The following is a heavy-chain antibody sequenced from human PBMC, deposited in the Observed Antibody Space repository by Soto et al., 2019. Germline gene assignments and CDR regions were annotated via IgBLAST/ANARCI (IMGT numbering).Heavy chain of an antibody. V-gene: IGHV2-5*02. CDR2: IYWDDDK. CDR1: GFSLSSTRMA. J-gene: IGHJ4*02. Sequence: QITLKESGPPLVKPTQTLTLTCTFSGFSLSSTRMAVGWIRQPPGKALEWLALIYWDDDKRYSLFLKSRLTITKDTSKNQVVLTMSNMDPVDTARYYCAHIVVAGLGYYFDYWGQGTLVTVSS. CDR3: AHIVVAGLGYYFDY. D-gene: IGHD6-19*01.